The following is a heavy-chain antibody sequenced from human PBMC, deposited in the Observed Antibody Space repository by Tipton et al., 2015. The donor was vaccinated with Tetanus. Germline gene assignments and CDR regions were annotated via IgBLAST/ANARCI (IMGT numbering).Heavy chain of an antibody. Sequence: TLSLTCAVYGGSFSGYYWSWIRQPPGKGLEWIGEINHSGSTNYNPSLKSRVTISVDTSKNQFSLKLSSVTAADTAVYYCAGLRNYWGQGTRVTGSS. CDR1: GGSFSGYY. CDR3: AGLRNY. CDR2: INHSGST. D-gene: IGHD5-12*01. V-gene: IGHV4-34*01. J-gene: IGHJ4*02.